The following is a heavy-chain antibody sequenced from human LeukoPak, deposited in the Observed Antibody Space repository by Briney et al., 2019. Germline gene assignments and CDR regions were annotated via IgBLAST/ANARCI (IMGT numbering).Heavy chain of an antibody. CDR1: GGSISSGGYY. CDR3: ARGWDYYGSGSSGFDP. D-gene: IGHD3-10*01. CDR2: IYHSGST. V-gene: IGHV4-30-2*01. Sequence: SQTLSLTCTVSGGSISSGGYYWSWIRQPPGKGLEWIGYIYHSGSTNYNPSLKSRVTISVDTSKNQFSLKLSSVTAADTAVYYCARGWDYYGSGSSGFDPWGQGTLVTVSS. J-gene: IGHJ5*02.